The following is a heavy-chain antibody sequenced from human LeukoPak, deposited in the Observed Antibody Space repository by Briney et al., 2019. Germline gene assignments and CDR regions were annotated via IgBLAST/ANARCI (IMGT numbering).Heavy chain of an antibody. CDR2: IIPILGIA. V-gene: IGHV1-69*04. CDR3: AREGEQWLVDY. J-gene: IGHJ4*02. D-gene: IGHD6-19*01. Sequence: ASVKVSCKASGGTFSSYAISWVRQAPGQGLEWMGRIIPILGIANYAQKFQGRVTITADKSTSTAYMELSSLRSDDTAVYYCAREGEQWLVDYWGQGTLVTVSS. CDR1: GGTFSSYA.